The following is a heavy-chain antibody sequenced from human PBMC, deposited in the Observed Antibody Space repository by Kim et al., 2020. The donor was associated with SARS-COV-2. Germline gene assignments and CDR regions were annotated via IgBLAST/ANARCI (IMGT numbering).Heavy chain of an antibody. Sequence: TWYVDAVKGRFTSTRDNSKNTLYLQMSSLRADDTAVYYCATGRLLLSENYWGQGTVVTVSS. CDR2: T. J-gene: IGHJ4*02. CDR3: ATGRLLLSENY. V-gene: IGHV3-23*01. D-gene: IGHD3-10*01.